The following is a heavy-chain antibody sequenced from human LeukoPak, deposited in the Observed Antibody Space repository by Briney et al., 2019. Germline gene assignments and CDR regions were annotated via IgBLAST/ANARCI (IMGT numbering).Heavy chain of an antibody. CDR1: GGSISSYY. CDR3: ARGGSIAARPRWFDP. CDR2: IYYSGST. J-gene: IGHJ5*02. D-gene: IGHD6-6*01. Sequence: PSETLSLTCTVSGGSISSYYWSWIRQPPGKGLEWIGYIYYSGSTNYDPSLKGRVTISVDTSKNQFSLKLSSVTAADTAVYYCARGGSIAARPRWFDPWGQGTLVTVSS. V-gene: IGHV4-59*01.